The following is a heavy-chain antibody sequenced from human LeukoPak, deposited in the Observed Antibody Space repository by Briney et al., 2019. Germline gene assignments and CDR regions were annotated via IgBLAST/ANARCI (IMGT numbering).Heavy chain of an antibody. CDR2: INSRSTYV. J-gene: IGHJ5*01. Sequence: GGSLRLSCGASGFTFSNYNMNWVRQAPGEGLEWVSSINSRSTYVFYADSVMGRFTISRDNAKNSLFLQMNSLRAEDTAVYYCARDETNGFDSWGQGTLVTVSS. CDR1: GFTFSNYN. CDR3: ARDETNGFDS. V-gene: IGHV3-21*01. D-gene: IGHD1-14*01.